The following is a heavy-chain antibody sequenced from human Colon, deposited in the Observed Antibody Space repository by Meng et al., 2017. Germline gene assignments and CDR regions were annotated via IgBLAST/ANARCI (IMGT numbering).Heavy chain of an antibody. CDR1: GFTFTSHG. J-gene: IGHJ4*01. Sequence: QGQVVGSGGGVVQPGRSLRLSCATSGFTFTSHGLHWVRQAPGKGLEWVAVIWYDGSKEYYADSVKGRFTISRDDSKNAIYLQMNSLRAEDTAVYYCARCYGDWFSGDHWGRGTLVTVSS. V-gene: IGHV3-33*01. D-gene: IGHD3/OR15-3a*01. CDR3: ARCYGDWFSGDH. CDR2: IWYDGSKE.